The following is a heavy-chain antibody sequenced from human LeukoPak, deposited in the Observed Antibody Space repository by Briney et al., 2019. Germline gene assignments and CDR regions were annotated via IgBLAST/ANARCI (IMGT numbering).Heavy chain of an antibody. Sequence: GGSLRLSCASSGFTFSSYTMNWVRQAPGEGLEWVSSISSSSSYIYYADSLKGRFTISRDNAKNSLYLQMNSLRAEDTAVYYCARGTGYGFFDSWGQGTLVTVSS. CDR3: ARGTGYGFFDS. CDR2: ISSSSSYI. V-gene: IGHV3-21*01. CDR1: GFTFSSYT. J-gene: IGHJ4*02. D-gene: IGHD5-18*01.